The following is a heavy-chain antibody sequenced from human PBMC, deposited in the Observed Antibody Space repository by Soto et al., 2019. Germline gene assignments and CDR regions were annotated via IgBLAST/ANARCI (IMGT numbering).Heavy chain of an antibody. J-gene: IGHJ6*02. CDR1: GYTFTGYY. Sequence: QVPLVQSGAEVKKPGASVKVSCKASGYTFTGYYMHWVRQAPGQGLEWMGWINPNSGGTNYAQKFQGWVTMTRDTSISTAYMELSRLRSDDTAVYYCARGGSGWPPYYYYYGMDVWGQGTTVTVSS. D-gene: IGHD6-19*01. V-gene: IGHV1-2*04. CDR2: INPNSGGT. CDR3: ARGGSGWPPYYYYYGMDV.